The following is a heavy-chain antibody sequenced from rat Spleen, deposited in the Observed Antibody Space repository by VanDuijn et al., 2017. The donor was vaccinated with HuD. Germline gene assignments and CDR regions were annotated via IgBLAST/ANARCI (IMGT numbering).Heavy chain of an antibody. J-gene: IGHJ3*01. V-gene: IGHV2-1*01. CDR1: GFSLISNS. Sequence: QVQLKESGPGLVQPSQTLSLTCTVSGFSLISNSLHWVRQPSGKGLEWMGAIWSGGSTDYNSALKSRLSISRDTSKSQVFLKMNSLKTDDTAIYFCARSYGGYTQHWFAYWGQGTLVTVSP. CDR3: ARSYGGYTQHWFAY. CDR2: IWSGGST. D-gene: IGHD1-11*01.